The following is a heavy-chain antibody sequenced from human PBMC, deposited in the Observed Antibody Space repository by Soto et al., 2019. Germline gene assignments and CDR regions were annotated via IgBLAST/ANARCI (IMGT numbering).Heavy chain of an antibody. CDR2: VYYSGST. CDR3: ARQWLRKRVMDAFDI. CDR1: GGSISSSSYY. D-gene: IGHD5-12*01. Sequence: QLQLQESGPGLVKPSETLSLTCTVSGGSISSSSYYWGWIRQPPGKGLEWIGSVYYSGSTYYNQSLKSRVTISVDTSKNQFSLKLSSVTAADTAVYYCARQWLRKRVMDAFDIWGQGTMVTVSS. J-gene: IGHJ3*02. V-gene: IGHV4-39*01.